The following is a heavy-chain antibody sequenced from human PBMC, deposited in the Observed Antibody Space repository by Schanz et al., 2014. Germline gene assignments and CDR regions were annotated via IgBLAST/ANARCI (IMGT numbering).Heavy chain of an antibody. V-gene: IGHV3-23*01. Sequence: EVQLLESGGGLVQPGGSLRLSCAASGFTFSSYAMSWVRQAPGKGLEWVSALSGSGGSTYYADSVKGRFTITRDNTKNTLYLQMSSLRAEDTAVYCGAKQIDNDVLNGTRTWGQGTLVTVSS. CDR2: LSGSGGST. CDR3: AKQIDNDVLNGTRT. J-gene: IGHJ5*02. D-gene: IGHD3-9*01. CDR1: GFTFSSYA.